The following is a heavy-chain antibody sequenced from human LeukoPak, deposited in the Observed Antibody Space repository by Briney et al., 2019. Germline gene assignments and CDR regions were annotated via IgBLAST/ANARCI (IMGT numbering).Heavy chain of an antibody. Sequence: ASVKVSCKASGYTFTGYYMHWVRQATGQGLEWMGRINPNSGGTNYAQKFQGRVTMTRDTSISTAYMELSRLRSDDTAVYYCARDLAGYSSSWYWFDPWGQGTLVTVSS. J-gene: IGHJ5*02. CDR2: INPNSGGT. V-gene: IGHV1-2*06. CDR1: GYTFTGYY. D-gene: IGHD6-13*01. CDR3: ARDLAGYSSSWYWFDP.